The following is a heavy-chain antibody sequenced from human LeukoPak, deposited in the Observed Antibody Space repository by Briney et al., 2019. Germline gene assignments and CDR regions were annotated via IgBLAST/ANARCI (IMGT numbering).Heavy chain of an antibody. D-gene: IGHD3-10*01. CDR1: GYTFTTYG. Sequence: GASVKVSCKTSGYTFTTYGISWLRQAPGQGLEWMGWISAHKGDTEYAQKFQGRVTMTRDTSISTAYMELSRLRSDDTAVYYCARVNYYGSGSYDYWGQGTLVTVSS. V-gene: IGHV1-18*01. CDR3: ARVNYYGSGSYDY. J-gene: IGHJ4*02. CDR2: ISAHKGDT.